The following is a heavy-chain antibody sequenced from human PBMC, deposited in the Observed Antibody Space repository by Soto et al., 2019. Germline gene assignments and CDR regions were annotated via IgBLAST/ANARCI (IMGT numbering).Heavy chain of an antibody. V-gene: IGHV1-8*01. D-gene: IGHD3-16*02. CDR3: AAPNCYPPP. J-gene: IGHJ5*02. Sequence: AAVMCSFNASVYTFTSYDINGLRQATLQGLEWIGWMNPNSGNTGYAQKFQGRVTMTRNTSISPAYMELSSLRSEETAVYYCAAPNCYPPPWGHGTLVHVSS. CDR1: VYTFTSYD. CDR2: MNPNSGNT.